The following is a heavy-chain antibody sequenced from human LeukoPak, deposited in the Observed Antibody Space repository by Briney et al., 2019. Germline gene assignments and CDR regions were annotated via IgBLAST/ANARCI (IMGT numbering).Heavy chain of an antibody. Sequence: GGSLRLSCAACGFYFSSFSMNWVRQAPGKGLVWVSRINSDGSSTSYADSVKGRFTISRDNAKNTLYLQMNSLRAEDTAVYYCAREAYSNYPSCFGYWGQGTLVTVSS. J-gene: IGHJ4*02. CDR3: AREAYSNYPSCFGY. D-gene: IGHD4-11*01. V-gene: IGHV3-74*01. CDR1: GFYFSSFS. CDR2: INSDGSST.